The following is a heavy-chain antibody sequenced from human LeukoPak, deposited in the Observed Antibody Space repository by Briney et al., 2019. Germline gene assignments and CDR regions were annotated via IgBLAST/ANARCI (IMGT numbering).Heavy chain of an antibody. CDR2: MNPNSGNT. CDR1: GYTFTSYD. D-gene: IGHD3-3*01. J-gene: IGHJ4*02. V-gene: IGHV1-8*01. CDR3: ARGAVNTYYDFWSGYYPRYFDY. Sequence: ASVKVSCKASGYTFTSYDINWVRQATGQGLEWMGWMNPNSGNTGYAQKFQGRVTMTRNTSISTAYMELSSPRSEDTAVYYCARGAVNTYYDFWSGYYPRYFDYWGQGTLVTVSS.